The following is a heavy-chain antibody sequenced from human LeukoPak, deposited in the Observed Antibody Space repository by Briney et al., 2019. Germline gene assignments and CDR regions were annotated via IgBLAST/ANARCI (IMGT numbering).Heavy chain of an antibody. V-gene: IGHV3-30*18. Sequence: GGSLRLSCAASGFTFSNYGIHWVRQAPGKGLEWVAVISYDGTNKYYADSVKGRFAISRDNAKNTLYLQMNSLRVEDTAVYYCAKQMVVDYLDYWGQGTLVTVSS. CDR1: GFTFSNYG. D-gene: IGHD5-24*01. J-gene: IGHJ4*02. CDR2: ISYDGTNK. CDR3: AKQMVVDYLDY.